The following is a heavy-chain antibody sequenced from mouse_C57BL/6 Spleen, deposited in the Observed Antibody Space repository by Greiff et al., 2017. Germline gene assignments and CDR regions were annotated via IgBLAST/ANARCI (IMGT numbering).Heavy chain of an antibody. CDR2: IDPADGET. J-gene: IGHJ3*01. CDR1: GFNINDYY. Sequence: EVQLKESGAELVKPGASVKLSCTASGFNINDYYMHWVKQRPEQGLEWIGRIDPADGETKYAPKFQGKATLTADTSSNTAYLQLSGLASEDSAVYYCAGGDSNYVAYWGQGTLVTVSA. CDR3: AGGDSNYVAY. V-gene: IGHV14-2*01. D-gene: IGHD2-5*01.